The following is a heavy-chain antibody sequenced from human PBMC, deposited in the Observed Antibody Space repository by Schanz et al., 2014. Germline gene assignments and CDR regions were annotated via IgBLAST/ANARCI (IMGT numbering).Heavy chain of an antibody. CDR2: INAANGNT. V-gene: IGHV1-3*01. CDR1: GYSFISHA. J-gene: IGHJ5*02. CDR3: AIVQYCSGGRCYQVNWFDP. Sequence: QVQLVQSGAEVKKPGASVKVSCKASGYSFISHAIHWVRQAPGQRLEWMGWINAANGNTRYSQKFQGRVTITSDTSASTAYMELSSLRSEDTAVYYCAIVQYCSGGRCYQVNWFDPWGQGTLXIVSS. D-gene: IGHD2-15*01.